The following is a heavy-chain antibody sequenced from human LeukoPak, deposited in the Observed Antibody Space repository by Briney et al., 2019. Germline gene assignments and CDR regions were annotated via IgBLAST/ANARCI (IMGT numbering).Heavy chain of an antibody. CDR3: AREGGSYNCFDP. J-gene: IGHJ5*02. CDR2: IYPSGST. D-gene: IGHD1-26*01. Sequence: SETLSLTCTVSGGSISSYYWSWIRRPAGKGLEWIGRIYPSGSTDYNPSLKSRVTMSVDTSKNQFSLKLSSVTAADTAVYYCAREGGSYNCFDPWGQGTLVTVSS. CDR1: GGSISSYY. V-gene: IGHV4-4*07.